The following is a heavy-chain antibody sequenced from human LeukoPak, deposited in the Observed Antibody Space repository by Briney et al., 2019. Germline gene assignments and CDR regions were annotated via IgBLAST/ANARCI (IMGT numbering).Heavy chain of an antibody. V-gene: IGHV4-34*01. Sequence: SETLSLTCAVYGGSFSGYYWSWIRQPPGKGLEWIGEINQSGSTNYNPSLKSRVTISVDTSKNQFSLKLSSVTAADTAVYYCARGNNWNTNAFDIWGQGAMVTVSS. D-gene: IGHD1/OR15-1a*01. CDR2: INQSGST. CDR1: GGSFSGYY. CDR3: ARGNNWNTNAFDI. J-gene: IGHJ3*02.